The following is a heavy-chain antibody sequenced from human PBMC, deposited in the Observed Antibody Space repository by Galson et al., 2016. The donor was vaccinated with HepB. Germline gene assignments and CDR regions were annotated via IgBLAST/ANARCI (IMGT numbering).Heavy chain of an antibody. CDR1: GLTVSTNY. J-gene: IGHJ6*02. CDR2: IYSGGST. Sequence: SLRLSCAASGLTVSTNYMSWVRQAPGKGLEWVSVIYSGGSTYYADSVKGRFTISRDNSKNTLYLQMNSLRAQDTAVYYCARDNTGYDSDWVFCYYGLDVWGQGTTVTVSS. V-gene: IGHV3-53*01. D-gene: IGHD6-19*01. CDR3: ARDNTGYDSDWVFCYYGLDV.